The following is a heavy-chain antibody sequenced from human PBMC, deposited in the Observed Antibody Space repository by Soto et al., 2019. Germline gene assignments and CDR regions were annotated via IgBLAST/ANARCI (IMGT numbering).Heavy chain of an antibody. CDR2: IIPILGIA. D-gene: IGHD3-9*01. V-gene: IGHV1-69*08. Sequence: QVQLVQSGAEVKKPGSSVKVSCKASGGTFSSYTISWVRQAPGQGLEWMGRIIPILGIANYAQKFQGRVTITADKSTTTAYMELSSLRSEDTAVYYCARDLGDILTGSPPYYFDYWGQGTLVTVSS. J-gene: IGHJ4*02. CDR1: GGTFSSYT. CDR3: ARDLGDILTGSPPYYFDY.